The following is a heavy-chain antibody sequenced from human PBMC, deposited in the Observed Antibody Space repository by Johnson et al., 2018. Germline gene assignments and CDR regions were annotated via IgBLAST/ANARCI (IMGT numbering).Heavy chain of an antibody. CDR3: ARDPPYYNYMDV. Sequence: VQLVESGGGLVKPGGSLRLSCAASGFTFSNAWMNWVRQAPGKGLEWVGRIKSKANSYATAYAASVKGRFTISRDDSKNTLYLQMNSLRAEDTAVYYCARDPPYYNYMDVWGKGTTVTVSS. J-gene: IGHJ6*03. CDR2: IKSKANSYAT. V-gene: IGHV3-15*07. CDR1: GFTFSNAW. D-gene: IGHD3-16*01.